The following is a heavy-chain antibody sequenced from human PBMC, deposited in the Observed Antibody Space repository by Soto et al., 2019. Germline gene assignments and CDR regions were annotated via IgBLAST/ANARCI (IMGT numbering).Heavy chain of an antibody. Sequence: GGSLRLSCAASGFIFRSYGMHWVRQAPGKGLEWVAVIWYDGSNKNYADPVKGRFAISRDNAKDTLFLQMNSLRAEDTAVYYCASSGGWGQGTLVTVSS. J-gene: IGHJ4*02. D-gene: IGHD1-26*01. CDR3: ASSGG. CDR1: GFIFRSYG. V-gene: IGHV3-33*01. CDR2: IWYDGSNK.